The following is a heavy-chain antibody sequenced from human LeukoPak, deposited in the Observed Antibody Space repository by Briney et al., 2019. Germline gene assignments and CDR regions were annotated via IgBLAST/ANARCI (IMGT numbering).Heavy chain of an antibody. CDR2: IYPGDSDT. Sequence: GESLKISCKGSGYSFTSYWIGWVRQMPGKGLEWMGIIYPGDSDTRYSPSFQGQVTISADKSISTAYLQWSSLKASDTAMYYCARILFYSSSWSEGDRYGMDVWGQGTTVTVSS. V-gene: IGHV5-51*01. CDR3: ARILFYSSSWSEGDRYGMDV. J-gene: IGHJ6*02. CDR1: GYSFTSYW. D-gene: IGHD6-13*01.